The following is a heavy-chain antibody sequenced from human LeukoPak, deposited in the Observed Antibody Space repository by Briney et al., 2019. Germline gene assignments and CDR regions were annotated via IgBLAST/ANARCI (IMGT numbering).Heavy chain of an antibody. CDR1: GFTFSSYG. CDR3: AKDQDFWSGRFDY. J-gene: IGHJ4*02. V-gene: IGHV3-30*18. D-gene: IGHD3-3*01. CDR2: ISYDGSNK. Sequence: GRSLRLSCAASGFTFSSYGMHWVRQAPGKGLEWVAVISYDGSNKYYADSVKGRFTISRDNSKNTLYLQMNSLRAEDTAVYYCAKDQDFWSGRFDYWGQGTLVTVSS.